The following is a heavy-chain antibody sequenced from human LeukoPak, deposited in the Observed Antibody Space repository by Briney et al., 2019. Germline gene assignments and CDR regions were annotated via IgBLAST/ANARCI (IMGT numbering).Heavy chain of an antibody. CDR1: GSIFSGHL. J-gene: IGHJ3*01. CDR3: AKGEQWLVKVDPFDV. CDR2: IAYEGSEK. Sequence: GGSLRLSCAASGSIFSGHLLHWVRQAPGKGLEWVAVIAYEGSEKYHADSVKGRFAISRDNSDHTVYLQMSSLRAEDTAIYYCAKGEQWLVKVDPFDVWGQGTMVTVSS. V-gene: IGHV3-30*07. D-gene: IGHD6-19*01.